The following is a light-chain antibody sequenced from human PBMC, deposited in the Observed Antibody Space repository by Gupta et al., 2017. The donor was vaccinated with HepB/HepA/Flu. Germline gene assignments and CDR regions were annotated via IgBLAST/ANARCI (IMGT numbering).Light chain of an antibody. Sequence: HSPATLSLSPGKRATLSCRASQSVSNYLAWYQQKHGKAPRLLIYEATNRAPGVPARVSGSGSGTDFTRITRSLETEDFAGYDGQQRQDYTRVWTFGQGTKLEIK. CDR1: QSVSNY. CDR2: EAT. CDR3: QQRQDYTRVWT. V-gene: IGKV3-11*01. J-gene: IGKJ1*01.